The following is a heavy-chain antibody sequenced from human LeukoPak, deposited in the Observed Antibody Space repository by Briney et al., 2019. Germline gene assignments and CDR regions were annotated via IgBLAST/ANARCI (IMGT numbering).Heavy chain of an antibody. Sequence: GASVNVSCKASGYTFTSYDINWVRQAPGQGLEWMGWMNPTSGHTGYVQKFRGRVTMTRDTSISTAYMELSSLRSEDTAVYYCAKAGIVATMNADWFDPWGQGTLVTVSS. V-gene: IGHV1-8*01. CDR2: MNPTSGHT. CDR1: GYTFTSYD. J-gene: IGHJ5*02. D-gene: IGHD5-12*01. CDR3: AKAGIVATMNADWFDP.